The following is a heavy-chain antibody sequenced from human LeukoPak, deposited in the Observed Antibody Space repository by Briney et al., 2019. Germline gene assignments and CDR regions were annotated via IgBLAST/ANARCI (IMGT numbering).Heavy chain of an antibody. J-gene: IGHJ4*02. Sequence: GGSLRLSCAASGFIVSSEYLAWVRQAPGKGLEWISVIYGGGSTYYADSVKGRFTISRDNSKDVFYLDMHSLAVEDTAVYYCARLLPASRHYFDYWGQGTPVTVSS. V-gene: IGHV3-53*01. CDR1: GFIVSSEY. CDR3: ARLLPASRHYFDY. D-gene: IGHD2-15*01. CDR2: IYGGGST.